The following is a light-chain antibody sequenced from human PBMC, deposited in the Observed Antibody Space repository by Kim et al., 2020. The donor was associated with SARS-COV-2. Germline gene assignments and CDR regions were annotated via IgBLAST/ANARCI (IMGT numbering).Light chain of an antibody. CDR2: GNN. V-gene: IGLV1-40*01. Sequence: QGVTISCTGTTSNIGAGYDVHWYQQFPGTAPKLLIYGNNNRPSGVPGRFSGSKSGTSASLAITGLEADDEADYYCQSYDSSLSGSVFGGGTQLTVL. CDR3: QSYDSSLSGSV. J-gene: IGLJ2*01. CDR1: TSNIGAGYD.